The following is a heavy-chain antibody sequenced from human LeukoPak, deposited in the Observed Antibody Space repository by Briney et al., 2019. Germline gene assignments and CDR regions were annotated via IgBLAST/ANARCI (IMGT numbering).Heavy chain of an antibody. CDR1: GFTFSSYE. J-gene: IGHJ6*03. V-gene: IGHV4-59*12. Sequence: GSLRLSCAASGFTFSSYEMNWIRQAPGKGLEWIGGLYFSESTYYNPSLQSRVTLSLDTSKNQFSLRLSSVTAADTAVYYCARGGYDFGLGGSSYYFFDVWGKGTTVTVSS. CDR2: LYFSEST. CDR3: ARGGYDFGLGGSSYYFFDV. D-gene: IGHD2/OR15-2a*01.